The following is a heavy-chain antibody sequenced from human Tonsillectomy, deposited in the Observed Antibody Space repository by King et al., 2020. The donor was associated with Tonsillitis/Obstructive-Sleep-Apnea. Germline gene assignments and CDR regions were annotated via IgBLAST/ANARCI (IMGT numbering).Heavy chain of an antibody. CDR1: GGSISSYY. D-gene: IGHD1-26*01. CDR3: AREELVGAWIDY. Sequence: VQLQESGPGLVKPSETLSLTCTVSGGSISSYYWSWIRQPAGKGLEWIGRFYTSGSTNYNPSLKRRVTMSVETSKNQFSLKLSSVTAADTAVYYCAREELVGAWIDYWGQGTLVTVSS. V-gene: IGHV4-4*07. J-gene: IGHJ4*02. CDR2: FYTSGST.